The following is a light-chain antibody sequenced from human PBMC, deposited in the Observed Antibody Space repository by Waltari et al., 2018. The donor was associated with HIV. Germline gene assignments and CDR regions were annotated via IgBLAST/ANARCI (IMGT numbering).Light chain of an antibody. CDR3: GTWDSSLSARGVV. CDR2: EDN. CDR1: TSNVGSNY. J-gene: IGLJ2*01. V-gene: IGLV1-51*02. Sequence: QSVLTQPPSVSAAPGQKVSISCSGGTSNVGSNYVGWSKQLPGTAPRLIIYEDNKRPSGIPDRFSGSKSGTSATLDIAGLQTGDEADYYCGTWDSSLSARGVVFGGGTKLTVL.